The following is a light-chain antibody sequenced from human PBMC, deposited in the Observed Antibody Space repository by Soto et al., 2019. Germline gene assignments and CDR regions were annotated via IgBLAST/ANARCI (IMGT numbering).Light chain of an antibody. V-gene: IGKV2-28*01. CDR3: MQALQTPRT. CDR1: QSLLHSNGYNY. J-gene: IGKJ1*01. Sequence: DMVMTQSPLSLPVTPGEPASISCRSSQSLLHSNGYNYLDWYLQKPGQSPQLLIYLGSNRVSGVPDRVRGSGSGTDFTLKISRVEAEDVGVYYCMQALQTPRTFGQRTKVEIK. CDR2: LGS.